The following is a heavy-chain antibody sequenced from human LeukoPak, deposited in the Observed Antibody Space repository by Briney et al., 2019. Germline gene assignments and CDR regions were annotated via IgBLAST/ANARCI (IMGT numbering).Heavy chain of an antibody. CDR2: IYHSGST. CDR1: GGSISSGGYY. V-gene: IGHV4-30-2*01. J-gene: IGHJ2*01. CDR3: ARSEGFGSHGRYFDL. D-gene: IGHD3-10*01. Sequence: SETLSLTCTVSGGSISSGGYYWSWIRQPPGKGLEWIGYIYHSGSTYYNPSLKSRVTISVDRSKNQFSLKLSSVTAADTAVYYCARSEGFGSHGRYFDLWGRGTQVTVSS.